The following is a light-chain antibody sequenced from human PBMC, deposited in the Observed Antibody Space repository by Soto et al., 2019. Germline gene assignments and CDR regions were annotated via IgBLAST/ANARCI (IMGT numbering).Light chain of an antibody. V-gene: IGKV1-39*01. Sequence: DIQMTQSPSSLSAFVGDRVTITGRASLTISSYLNWYQQKSGKAPKLLISAASSLESGVPPRFSGSGSGTDFTLTITSLQPEDFATYYCQQSHSIPWTFGQGTKVDIK. J-gene: IGKJ1*01. CDR3: QQSHSIPWT. CDR2: AAS. CDR1: LTISSY.